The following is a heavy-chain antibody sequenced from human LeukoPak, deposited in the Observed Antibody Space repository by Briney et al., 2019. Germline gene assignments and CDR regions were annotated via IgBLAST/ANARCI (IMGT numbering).Heavy chain of an antibody. D-gene: IGHD3-3*01. Sequence: GGSLRLSCAASGFTFSSYSMTWVRQAPGKGLEWVSSISSSSSYIYYADSVKGRFTISRDNARNSLYLQMNSLRAEDTAVYYCARDPTPPPHPAIRFLEWPDSYGMDVWGQGTTVTVSS. V-gene: IGHV3-21*01. CDR2: ISSSSSYI. J-gene: IGHJ6*02. CDR1: GFTFSSYS. CDR3: ARDPTPPPHPAIRFLEWPDSYGMDV.